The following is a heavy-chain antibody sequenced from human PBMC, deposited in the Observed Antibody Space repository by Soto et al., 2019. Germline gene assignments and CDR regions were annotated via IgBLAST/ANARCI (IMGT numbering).Heavy chain of an antibody. V-gene: IGHV3-33*01. CDR2: IWYDGSNK. CDR1: GFTFSSYG. D-gene: IGHD2-2*01. Sequence: GGSLRLSCAASGFTFSSYGMHWVRQAPGKGLEWVAVIWYDGSNKYYADSVKGRFTISRDNSKNTLYLQMNSLRAEDTAVYYCARDGPLEGSTSCYACEGFFDPWGQGTLVTVSS. J-gene: IGHJ5*02. CDR3: ARDGPLEGSTSCYACEGFFDP.